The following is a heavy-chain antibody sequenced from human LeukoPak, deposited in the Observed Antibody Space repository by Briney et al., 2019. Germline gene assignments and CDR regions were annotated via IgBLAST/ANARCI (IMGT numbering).Heavy chain of an antibody. CDR1: GASIASHSW. J-gene: IGHJ4*03. D-gene: IGHD1-14*01. V-gene: IGHV4/OR15-8*01. Sequence: SETLSLTCAVSGASIASHSWWSWVRQPPGKGLEWIGEVYHSGGANYKPSLKSRVTISVDTSRNHFSLKLTSVTAADTAVYFCAYNRNFALDNWGQGTLDTVSS. CDR3: AYNRNFALDN. CDR2: VYHSGGA.